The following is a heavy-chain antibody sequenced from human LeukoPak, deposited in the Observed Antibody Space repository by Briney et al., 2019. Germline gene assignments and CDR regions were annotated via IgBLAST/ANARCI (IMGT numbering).Heavy chain of an antibody. CDR3: AKGVHQLLYSVSFDY. CDR1: GFTFSSYA. CDR2: IIGSGGST. D-gene: IGHD2-2*02. J-gene: IGHJ4*02. V-gene: IGHV3-23*01. Sequence: GGSLRLSCAASGFTFSSYAMSWVRQAPGKGLEWVSGIIGSGGSTYYADSVKGRFTISRGNSKNTLYLQMNSLRAEDTAVYFCAKGVHQLLYSVSFDYWGQGTLVTVSS.